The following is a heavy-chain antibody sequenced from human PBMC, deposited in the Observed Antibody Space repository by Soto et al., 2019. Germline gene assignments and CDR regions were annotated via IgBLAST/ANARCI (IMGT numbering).Heavy chain of an antibody. D-gene: IGHD3-9*01. CDR1: GFNFGSFA. J-gene: IGHJ4*02. CDR2: ISGDGAAT. CDR3: AKHPDMLTGYSGYFGY. Sequence: GGSLRLSCAASGFNFGSFAMTWVRQAPGKGLQWVSAISGDGAATYYGDSVKGRFTISRDNSNNTLYLQMNSLRAEDTAVYYCAKHPDMLTGYSGYFGYWGQGTLVTVSS. V-gene: IGHV3-23*01.